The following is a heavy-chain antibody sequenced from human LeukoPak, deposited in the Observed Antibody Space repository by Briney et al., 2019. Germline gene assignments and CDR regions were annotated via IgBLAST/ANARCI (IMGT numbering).Heavy chain of an antibody. J-gene: IGHJ4*02. D-gene: IGHD2-2*01. CDR1: GGSVSSYY. V-gene: IGHV4-4*07. CDR2: IYTTYNP. CDR3: ARAARYCSSTSCRADFDY. Sequence: SETLSLTCTVSGGSVSSYYWSWIRQPAGKGLEWIGRIYTTYNPPYNPSLKSRVTMSVETSKNQFSLKLTSVTAADTAVYYCARAARYCSSTSCRADFDYWGQGALVTVSS.